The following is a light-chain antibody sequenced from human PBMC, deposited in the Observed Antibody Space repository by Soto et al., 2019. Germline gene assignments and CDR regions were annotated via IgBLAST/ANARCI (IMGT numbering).Light chain of an antibody. Sequence: DIPMTQSPSTLSASVGDRVTITCRASQSISSWLAWYQQKPGKAPKLLIYDASSLESGVPSRFSGSGSGTEFTLTISSLQPDDFATYYCQPYNSYWTFGQGTKAEIK. J-gene: IGKJ1*01. CDR1: QSISSW. CDR2: DAS. V-gene: IGKV1-5*01. CDR3: QPYNSYWT.